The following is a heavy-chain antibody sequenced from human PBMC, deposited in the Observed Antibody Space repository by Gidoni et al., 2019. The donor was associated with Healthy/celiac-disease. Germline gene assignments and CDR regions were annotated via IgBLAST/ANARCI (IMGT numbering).Heavy chain of an antibody. CDR2: ISGSGGST. D-gene: IGHD3-22*01. J-gene: IGHJ4*02. CDR3: AIGGILSGYYSRFDY. V-gene: IGHV3-23*01. CDR1: GFTFSSYA. Sequence: EVQLLESGGGLVQPGGSLRLSCAASGFTFSSYAMSWVRQAPGKGLEWVSAISGSGGSTYYADSVKGRFTISRDNSKNTLYLQMNSLRAEDTAVYYCAIGGILSGYYSRFDYWGQGTLVTVSS.